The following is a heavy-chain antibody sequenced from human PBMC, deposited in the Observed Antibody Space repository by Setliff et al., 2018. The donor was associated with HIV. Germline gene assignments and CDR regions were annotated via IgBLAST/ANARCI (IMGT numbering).Heavy chain of an antibody. CDR3: ARGWFDS. V-gene: IGHV4-34*01. J-gene: IGHJ5*01. Sequence: NPSETLSLTCAVYGGSFSGYYWSWIRQPPGKGLEWIGEINHSGSTNYNPSLKSRVTISVDTSKNQFSLKLSSVTAEDTAVYYCARGWFDSWGQGTLVTVSS. CDR2: INHSGST. CDR1: GGSFSGYY.